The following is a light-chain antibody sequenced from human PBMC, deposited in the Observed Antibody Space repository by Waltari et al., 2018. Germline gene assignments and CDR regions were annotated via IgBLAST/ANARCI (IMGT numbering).Light chain of an antibody. CDR1: QSVGRS. J-gene: IGKJ1*01. CDR2: GAS. Sequence: EIVLTQSPGTLSLSPGERATLSCRASQSVGRSLAWYQQKPGQAPRLLIYGASSRATGIPARFRGSGSGTDFSLTISRLEPEDFAVYYCQHYVRLPATFGQGTKVEIK. CDR3: QHYVRLPAT. V-gene: IGKV3-20*01.